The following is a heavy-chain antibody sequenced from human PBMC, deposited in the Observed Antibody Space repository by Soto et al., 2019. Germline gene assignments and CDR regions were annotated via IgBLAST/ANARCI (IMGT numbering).Heavy chain of an antibody. D-gene: IGHD6-13*01. CDR1: GDSVSSNSAA. J-gene: IGHJ6*03. Sequence: SQTLSLTCAISGDSVSSNSAAWNWIRQSPSRGLEWLGRTYYRSKWYNDYAVSVKSRITINPDTSKNQFSLQLNSVTPEDTAVYYCARASRYGSSSWSNYYYMDVWGKGTTVTVSS. CDR2: TYYRSKWYN. CDR3: ARASRYGSSSWSNYYYMDV. V-gene: IGHV6-1*01.